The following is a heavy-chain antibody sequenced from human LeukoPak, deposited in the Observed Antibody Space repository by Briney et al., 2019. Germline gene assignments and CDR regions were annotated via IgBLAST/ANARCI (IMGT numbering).Heavy chain of an antibody. CDR3: ARHRWYSSSWSPRMDV. J-gene: IGHJ6*03. CDR1: GYSFTSYW. Sequence: GESLKISCKGSGYSFTSYWIGWVRQMPGKGLEWMGIIYPGDSDTRYSPSFQGQVIISADKSISTAYLQWSSLKASDTAMYYCARHRWYSSSWSPRMDVWGKGTKATVSS. CDR2: IYPGDSDT. D-gene: IGHD6-13*01. V-gene: IGHV5-51*01.